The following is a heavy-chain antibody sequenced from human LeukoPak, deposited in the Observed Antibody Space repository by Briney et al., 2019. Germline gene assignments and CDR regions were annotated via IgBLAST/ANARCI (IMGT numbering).Heavy chain of an antibody. CDR1: GFTFSSYA. J-gene: IGHJ4*02. Sequence: GGSLRLSCAAPGFTFSSYAMSWVRQAPGKGLEWVSSISSSTSYIYYADSVKGRFTISRDNAKNSLYLQMNSLRAEDTAVYYCAGGDLGTGLLGYWGQGTLVAVSS. D-gene: IGHD3-3*01. CDR2: ISSSTSYI. CDR3: AGGDLGTGLLGY. V-gene: IGHV3-21*01.